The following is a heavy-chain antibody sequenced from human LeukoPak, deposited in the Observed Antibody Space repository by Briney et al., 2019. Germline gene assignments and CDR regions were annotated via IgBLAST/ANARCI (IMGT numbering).Heavy chain of an antibody. Sequence: SETLSLTCAVYGGSFRGYYWSWIRQPPGKGLEWIGEINHSGSTNYNLSLKSRVTISLDTSLKKFSLKLSSVTAADTAVYYCASTERCSTTCPLDYWGQGTLVTVSS. D-gene: IGHD2-2*01. V-gene: IGHV4-34*01. CDR3: ASTERCSTTCPLDY. CDR1: GGSFRGYY. CDR2: INHSGST. J-gene: IGHJ4*02.